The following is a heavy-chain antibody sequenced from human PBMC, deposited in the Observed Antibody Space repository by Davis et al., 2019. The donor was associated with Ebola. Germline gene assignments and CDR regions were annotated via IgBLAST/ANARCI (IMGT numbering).Heavy chain of an antibody. D-gene: IGHD6-19*01. CDR1: GGSFSGYY. CDR2: IYHSGST. J-gene: IGHJ4*02. CDR3: ARFGSGWNEGIDY. V-gene: IGHV4-34*01. Sequence: GSLRLSCAVYGGSFSGYYWSWIRQPPGKGLEWIGEIYHSGSTNYNPSLKSRVTISVDKSKNQFSLKLSSVTAADTAVYYCARFGSGWNEGIDYWGQGTLVTVSS.